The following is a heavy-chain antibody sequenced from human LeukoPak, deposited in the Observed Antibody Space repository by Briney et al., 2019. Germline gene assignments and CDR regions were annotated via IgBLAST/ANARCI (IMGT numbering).Heavy chain of an antibody. CDR1: GFTFSSYAMH. Sequence: GSLRLSCAASGFTFSSYAMHWVRQPPGKGLEWIGSICFSRTTYYNPSLKSRVTMSIDTSKNHFSPKVASVTAADTAVYYCGRHFPETGRDEQPLEYWGQGSLFTVSS. CDR2: ICFSRTT. D-gene: IGHD3-10*01. J-gene: IGHJ4*02. CDR3: GRHFPETGRDEQPLEY. V-gene: IGHV4-39*01.